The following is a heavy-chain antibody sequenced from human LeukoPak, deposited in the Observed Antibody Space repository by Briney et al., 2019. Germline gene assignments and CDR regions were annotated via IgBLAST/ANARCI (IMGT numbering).Heavy chain of an antibody. CDR3: ARGGCSGGSCYSQY. D-gene: IGHD2-15*01. CDR2: IFYSGST. J-gene: IGHJ4*02. V-gene: IGHV4-59*08. CDR1: GGSISSYY. Sequence: SETLSLTCTVSGGSISSYYWSWIRQPPGKGLEWIGYIFYSGSTNYNPSLKSRVTISVDTSKNQFSLKLRSVTAADTAVYYCARGGCSGGSCYSQYWGQGTLVTVSS.